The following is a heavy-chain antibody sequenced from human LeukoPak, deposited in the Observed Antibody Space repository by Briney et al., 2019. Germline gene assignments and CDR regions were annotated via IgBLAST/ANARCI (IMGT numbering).Heavy chain of an antibody. Sequence: SETLSLTCTVSGGSISSGSYYWSWLRQPAGTGLEWIGRIYTSGSTNYNPSLKSRVTITVNTSNNQFSLKLSSVTAADTAVDYCARAVKDSSRWAWFDPWGQGTLVTVSS. CDR1: GGSISSGSYY. V-gene: IGHV4-61*02. CDR2: IYTSGST. J-gene: IGHJ5*02. D-gene: IGHD6-13*01. CDR3: ARAVKDSSRWAWFDP.